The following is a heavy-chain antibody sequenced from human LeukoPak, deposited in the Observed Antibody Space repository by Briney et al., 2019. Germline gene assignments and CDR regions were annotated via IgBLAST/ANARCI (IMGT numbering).Heavy chain of an antibody. J-gene: IGHJ4*02. CDR3: AKGFGRNWALIRGRDYFES. CDR1: RYRFDDFS. CDR2: ISLCCGSI. D-gene: IGHD3-10*01. V-gene: IGHV3-9*01. Sequence: GGCLGLFRATSRYRFDDFSMHWPPQSQLKGLVWGLSISLCCGSIGFADSVKGRFSVSRDNAKNSLYLHITGLRAEDTALYYCAKGFGRNWALIRGRDYFESWGQGTLVTVSS.